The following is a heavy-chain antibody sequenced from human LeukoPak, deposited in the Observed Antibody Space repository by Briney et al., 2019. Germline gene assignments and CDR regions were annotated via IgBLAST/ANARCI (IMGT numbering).Heavy chain of an antibody. CDR1: GYTFTSYA. D-gene: IGHD6-25*01. V-gene: IGHV1-3*01. J-gene: IGHJ5*02. Sequence: ASVKVSCKASGYTFTSYAMHWVRQAPGQRLEWMGWINGGNGNTKYSQKSQGRVTITRDTSASTAYMELRSLRSEDTAVFYCARGPPRLNWFDPWGQGTLVTVSS. CDR2: INGGNGNT. CDR3: ARGPPRLNWFDP.